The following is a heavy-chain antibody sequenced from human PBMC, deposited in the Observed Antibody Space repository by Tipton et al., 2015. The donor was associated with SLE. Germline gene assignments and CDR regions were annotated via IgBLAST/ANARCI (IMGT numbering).Heavy chain of an antibody. CDR3: ARDPLYSSSPPFDY. V-gene: IGHV1-2*06. D-gene: IGHD6-6*01. CDR2: INPNSGGT. Sequence: QVQMVQSGAEVKKPGASVKVSCKASGYTFTGYYMHWVRQAPGQGLEWMGRINPNSGGTNYAQKFQGRVTMTRDTSISTAYMELSRLRSDDTAVYYCARDPLYSSSPPFDYWGQGTLVTVSS. J-gene: IGHJ4*02. CDR1: GYTFTGYY.